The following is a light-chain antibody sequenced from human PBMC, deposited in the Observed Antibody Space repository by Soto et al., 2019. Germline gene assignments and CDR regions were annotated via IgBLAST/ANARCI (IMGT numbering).Light chain of an antibody. J-gene: IGLJ1*01. Sequence: QSALTQPCSVSGSPGQSVTISCTGTSSDVGGYNYVSWYQQHPGKAPKLMIYDVSKRPSGVPDRFSGSKSGNTASLTISGLQAEDEADYYCCSYAGSYTFLLVFGTGTKVTVL. CDR2: DVS. CDR3: CSYAGSYTFLLV. CDR1: SSDVGGYNY. V-gene: IGLV2-11*01.